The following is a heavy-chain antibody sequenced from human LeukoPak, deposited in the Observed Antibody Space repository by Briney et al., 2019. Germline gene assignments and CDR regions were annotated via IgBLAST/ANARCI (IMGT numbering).Heavy chain of an antibody. CDR3: ARDRSPGAIFGVAWI. D-gene: IGHD3-3*01. CDR2: ISSNGGST. CDR1: GFTFSDYY. Sequence: GGSLRLSCAASGFTFSDYYMSWVRQAPGKGLEYVSAISSNGGSTYYANSVKGRFTISRDNSKNTLYLQMGSLRAEDMAVYYCARDRSPGAIFGVAWIWGQGTMVTVSS. V-gene: IGHV3-64*01. J-gene: IGHJ3*02.